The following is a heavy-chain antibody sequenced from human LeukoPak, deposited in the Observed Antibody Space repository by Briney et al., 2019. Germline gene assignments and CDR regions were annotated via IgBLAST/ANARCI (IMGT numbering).Heavy chain of an antibody. V-gene: IGHV4-34*01. CDR1: GGSFSGYY. J-gene: IGHJ4*02. Sequence: PSETLSLTCAVYGGSFSGYYWSWIRQPPGKGLEWIGEINHSGSTNYNPSLKSRVTISVDTSKNQFSLKLSSVTAADTAVYHCARNNGSGSLRDYYLDYWGQGTLVTVSS. CDR2: INHSGST. D-gene: IGHD3-10*01. CDR3: ARNNGSGSLRDYYLDY.